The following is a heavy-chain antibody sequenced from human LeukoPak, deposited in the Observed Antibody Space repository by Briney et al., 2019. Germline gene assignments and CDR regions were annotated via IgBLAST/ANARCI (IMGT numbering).Heavy chain of an antibody. CDR1: GGSTSSGSYY. J-gene: IGHJ6*02. V-gene: IGHV4-61*02. CDR3: ARATYYYYGMDV. Sequence: SQTLSLTRIVSGGSTSSGSYYWSWIRQPAGKGLEWIGRIYTSGSTNYNPSLKSRVTISVDTSKNQFSLKLSSVTAADTAVYYCARATYYYYGMDVWGQGTTVTVSS. CDR2: IYTSGST.